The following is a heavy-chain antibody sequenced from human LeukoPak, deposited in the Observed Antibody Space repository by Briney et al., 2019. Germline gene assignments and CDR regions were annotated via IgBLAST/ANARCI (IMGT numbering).Heavy chain of an antibody. Sequence: PGGSLRLSCAASGFTFSDYYMSWIRQAPGKGLEWVSYISSSGSTIYYADSVKGRFTISRDNAKNSLYLQMNSLRAEDTAVYYCAKAPSFQLISPYFDYWGQGTLVTVSS. CDR3: AKAPSFQLISPYFDY. V-gene: IGHV3-11*04. CDR2: ISSSGSTI. J-gene: IGHJ4*02. D-gene: IGHD2-2*01. CDR1: GFTFSDYY.